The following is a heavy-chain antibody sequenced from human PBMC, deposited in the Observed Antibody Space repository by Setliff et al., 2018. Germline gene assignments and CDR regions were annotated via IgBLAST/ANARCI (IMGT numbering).Heavy chain of an antibody. CDR3: VLRGVRGDDY. J-gene: IGHJ4*02. D-gene: IGHD3-10*01. Sequence: TLSLTCTVSGGSISSGDYYWSWIRQPPGKALEWLARIDWDDEKFYCTSLKTRLTISKDTSKNQVVLTMTNMDPVGTATYYCVLRGVRGDDYWGQGTLVTVSS. CDR2: IDWDDEK. V-gene: IGHV2-70*16. CDR1: GGSISSGDYY.